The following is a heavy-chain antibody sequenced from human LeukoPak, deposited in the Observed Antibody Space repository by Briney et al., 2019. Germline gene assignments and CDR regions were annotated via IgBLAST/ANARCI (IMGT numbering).Heavy chain of an antibody. J-gene: IGHJ4*02. CDR1: VYSFTSYW. V-gene: IGHV5-51*01. CDR2: IYPGDSDT. Sequence: GESLKISCKGSVYSFTSYWIAWVRQMPGKGLEWMGIIYPGDSDTRYSPSFQGQVTISADKSISTAYLQWSSLKASDTAMYYCARTVGILTGPFDYWGQGTLVTVSS. CDR3: ARTVGILTGPFDY. D-gene: IGHD1-14*01.